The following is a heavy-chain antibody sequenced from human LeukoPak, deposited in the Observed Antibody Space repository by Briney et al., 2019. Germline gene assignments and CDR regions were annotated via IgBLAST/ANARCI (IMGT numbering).Heavy chain of an antibody. CDR3: ARVKGKQGNATDY. D-gene: IGHD6-13*01. V-gene: IGHV1-69*05. CDR2: IIPIFGTA. J-gene: IGHJ4*02. CDR1: GGTFSSYA. Sequence: SSVKVSCKASGGTFSSYAISWVRQAPGQGLEWRGGIIPIFGTANYAQKFQGRVTITTDESTSTAYMELSSLRSEDTAVYPCARVKGKQGNATDYWGQGRLVTVSS.